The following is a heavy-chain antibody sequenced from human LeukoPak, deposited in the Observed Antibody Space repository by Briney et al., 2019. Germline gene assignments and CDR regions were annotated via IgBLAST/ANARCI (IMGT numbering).Heavy chain of an antibody. CDR1: GFTFDDYA. CDR2: ISWNSGSI. Sequence: GRSLRLSCAASGFTFDDYAMHWVRQAPGKGLEWVSGISWNSGSIGYADSVKGRFTISRDNAKNSLYLQMNSLRAEDTALYYCAKASYSGIAAASISFDYWGQGTLVTASS. J-gene: IGHJ4*02. CDR3: AKASYSGIAAASISFDY. D-gene: IGHD6-13*01. V-gene: IGHV3-9*01.